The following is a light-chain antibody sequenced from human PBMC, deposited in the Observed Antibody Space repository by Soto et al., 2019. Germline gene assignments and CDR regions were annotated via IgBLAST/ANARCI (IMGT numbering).Light chain of an antibody. CDR1: TGAVTSDYY. Sequence: QAVVTQAPSLTVSPGGTVTLTCASSTGAVTSDYYPNWLQQKPGQAPRALIYSTSDNHSWTPARFSGSLLGGKAALTLSGVQPEDEAEYYCLLHYGSAQVFGGGTKLTVL. V-gene: IGLV7-43*01. J-gene: IGLJ3*02. CDR2: STS. CDR3: LLHYGSAQV.